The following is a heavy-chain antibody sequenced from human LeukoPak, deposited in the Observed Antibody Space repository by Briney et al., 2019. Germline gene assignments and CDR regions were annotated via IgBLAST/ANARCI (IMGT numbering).Heavy chain of an antibody. CDR2: INPNSGGT. D-gene: IGHD1-26*01. V-gene: IGHV1-2*02. Sequence: ASVKVSCKASGYTFTGYYMHWVRRAPGQGLEWMGWINPNSGGTNYAQKFQGRVTMTRDTSISTAYMELSRLRSDDTAVYYCARVGGATTTPFDYWGQGTLVTVSS. CDR1: GYTFTGYY. CDR3: ARVGGATTTPFDY. J-gene: IGHJ4*02.